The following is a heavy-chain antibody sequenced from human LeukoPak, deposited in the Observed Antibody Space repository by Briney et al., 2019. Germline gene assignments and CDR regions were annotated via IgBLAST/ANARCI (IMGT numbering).Heavy chain of an antibody. CDR2: ISYDGSNK. V-gene: IGHV3-30-3*01. D-gene: IGHD6-6*01. CDR3: GGSYSSSLIFDY. Sequence: GRSLRLSCAASGFTFSSYAMHWVRQAPSKGLEWVAVISYDGSNKYYADSVKGRFTISRDNSKNTLYLQMNSLRAEDTAVYYCGGSYSSSLIFDYWGQGTLVTVSS. CDR1: GFTFSSYA. J-gene: IGHJ4*02.